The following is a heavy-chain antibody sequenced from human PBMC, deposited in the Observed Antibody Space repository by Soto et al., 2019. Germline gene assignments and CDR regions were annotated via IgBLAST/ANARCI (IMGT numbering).Heavy chain of an antibody. D-gene: IGHD6-13*01. CDR3: AGDRNSNIWAVY. CDR1: GVSLSDYY. Sequence: PSETLSLTCTVSGVSLSDYYWSWARQAPGKGLEWIGCIDQSGRTSYNPSLKSRVSISVDTSKKQFSLNLISVTAADTAVYYCAGDRNSNIWAVYWGPGTLVT. V-gene: IGHV4-59*01. J-gene: IGHJ4*02. CDR2: IDQSGRT.